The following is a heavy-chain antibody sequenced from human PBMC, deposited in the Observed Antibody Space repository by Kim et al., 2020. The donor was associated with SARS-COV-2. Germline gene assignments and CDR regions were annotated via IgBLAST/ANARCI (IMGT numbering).Heavy chain of an antibody. V-gene: IGHV3-74*01. D-gene: IGHD1-26*01. CDR3: AGGLSRDGHLNDD. Sequence: GGSLRLSCAASGFSFSTYWMHWVRQAPVKGLVWVSRLNGDESSTSYADSVKGRFTASRDNAKNTLYLQMNSLRVEDTAVYYCAGGLSRDGHLNDDWGHGTMVTVSS. CDR2: LNGDESST. J-gene: IGHJ4*01. CDR1: GFSFSTYW.